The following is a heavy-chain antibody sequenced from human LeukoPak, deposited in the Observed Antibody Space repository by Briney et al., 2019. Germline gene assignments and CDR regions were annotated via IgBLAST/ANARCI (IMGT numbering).Heavy chain of an antibody. D-gene: IGHD6-19*01. CDR2: INSDGSIT. J-gene: IGHJ3*02. Sequence: GGSLRLSCAAPGFTFSSYWMHWVRQAPGKGLVWVSRINSDGSITTYADSVKGRFTISRDNAKNSLYLQMNSLRAEDTAVYYCASFSSGYALDAFDIWGQGTMVTVSS. CDR1: GFTFSSYW. CDR3: ASFSSGYALDAFDI. V-gene: IGHV3-74*01.